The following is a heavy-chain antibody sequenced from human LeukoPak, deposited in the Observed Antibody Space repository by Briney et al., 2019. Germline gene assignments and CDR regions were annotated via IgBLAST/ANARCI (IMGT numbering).Heavy chain of an antibody. Sequence: SETLSLTCTVSGGSISSSSYYWGWIRQPPGKGLEWIGGIYYSGSTYYNPSLKSRVTISVDTSKNQFSLKLSSVTAADTAVYYCARDLNSYGFDYWGQGTLVTVSS. D-gene: IGHD5-18*01. CDR1: GGSISSSSYY. CDR3: ARDLNSYGFDY. CDR2: IYYSGST. J-gene: IGHJ4*02. V-gene: IGHV4-39*07.